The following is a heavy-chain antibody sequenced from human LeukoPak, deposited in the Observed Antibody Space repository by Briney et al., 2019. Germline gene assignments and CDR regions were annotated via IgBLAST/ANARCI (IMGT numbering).Heavy chain of an antibody. J-gene: IGHJ4*02. V-gene: IGHV3-23*01. CDR1: GFTLSSYA. Sequence: GGSLRLSCAASGFTLSSYAMSWVRQAPGKGLEWVSAISDTGNTCHADSVKGRFTISRDSSKNTLFLQMNRLRPEDAAVYYCAKAPVTTCRGAFCYPFDYWGLGTLVTVSS. CDR2: ISDTGNT. D-gene: IGHD2-15*01. CDR3: AKAPVTTCRGAFCYPFDY.